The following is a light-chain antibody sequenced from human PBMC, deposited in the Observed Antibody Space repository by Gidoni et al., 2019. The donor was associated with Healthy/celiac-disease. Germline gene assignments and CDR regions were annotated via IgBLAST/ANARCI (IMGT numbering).Light chain of an antibody. Sequence: QSALTHPASVSGAPGQSITISCTGTSSDVGGYNYVSWYQQHPGKATNLIIYDVSNRPSGVSNRFSVSKSVNTASLTISRLQAEDEADYYCSSYTSSYVFGTGTKVTVL. V-gene: IGLV2-14*03. J-gene: IGLJ1*01. CDR3: SSYTSSYV. CDR2: DVS. CDR1: SSDVGGYNY.